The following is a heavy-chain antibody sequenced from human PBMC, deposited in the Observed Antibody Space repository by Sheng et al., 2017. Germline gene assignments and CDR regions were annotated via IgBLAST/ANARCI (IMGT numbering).Heavy chain of an antibody. CDR2: SSSSGSTI. V-gene: IGHV3-48*03. CDR3: AMFKGRTAAGFDH. J-gene: IGHJ4*02. Sequence: PGGSLRLSCAASGFTFSTYEMNWVRQAPGKGLEWLSYSSSSGSTIYYADSVKGRFTISRDNAKSSLYLQMNSLRAEDTALYYCAMFKGRTAAGFDHWGQGTLVTVSS. D-gene: IGHD6-13*01. CDR1: GFTFSTYE.